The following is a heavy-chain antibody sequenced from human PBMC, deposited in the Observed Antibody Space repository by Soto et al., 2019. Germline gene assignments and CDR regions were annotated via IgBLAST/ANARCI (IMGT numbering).Heavy chain of an antibody. CDR3: AKDPYFDYIWGSYRPNHFDY. D-gene: IGHD3-16*02. V-gene: IGHV3-23*01. Sequence: EVRLLESGGGLVQPGGSLRLSCAASGFTFSSYAMSWVRQAPGKGLEWVSGISGSGGSTYYADSVKGRFTISRDNFKNTLYLQMNSLRAEDTAVYYCAKDPYFDYIWGSYRPNHFDYWGQGTLVTVSS. CDR1: GFTFSSYA. J-gene: IGHJ4*02. CDR2: ISGSGGST.